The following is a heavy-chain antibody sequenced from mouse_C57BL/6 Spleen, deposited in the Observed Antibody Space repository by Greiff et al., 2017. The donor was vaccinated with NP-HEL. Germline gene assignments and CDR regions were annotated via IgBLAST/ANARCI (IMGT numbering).Heavy chain of an antibody. Sequence: EVQVVESGGGLVKPGGSLKLSCAASGFTFSSYAMSWVRQTPEKRLEWVATISDGGSYTYYPDNVKGRFTISRDNAKNNLYLQMSHLKSEDTAMYYCARGDSPYAMDYWGQGTSVTVSS. V-gene: IGHV5-4*01. CDR2: ISDGGSYT. CDR3: ARGDSPYAMDY. D-gene: IGHD6-1*01. J-gene: IGHJ4*01. CDR1: GFTFSSYA.